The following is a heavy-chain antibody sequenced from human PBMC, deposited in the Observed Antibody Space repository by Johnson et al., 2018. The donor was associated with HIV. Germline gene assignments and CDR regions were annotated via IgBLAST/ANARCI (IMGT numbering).Heavy chain of an antibody. J-gene: IGHJ3*02. Sequence: QVQLVESGGGVVQPGRSLRLSCAASGFIFSSYAMHWVRQAPDKGLEWVAVISYDGSYKYYAESVKGRFTISRDNSKNTLYLQMNSLRAEDTAVCYCARGGGCGGECYSGYDAFDIWGQGTMVTVSS. D-gene: IGHD2-21*01. V-gene: IGHV3-30*04. CDR2: ISYDGSYK. CDR3: ARGGGCGGECYSGYDAFDI. CDR1: GFIFSSYA.